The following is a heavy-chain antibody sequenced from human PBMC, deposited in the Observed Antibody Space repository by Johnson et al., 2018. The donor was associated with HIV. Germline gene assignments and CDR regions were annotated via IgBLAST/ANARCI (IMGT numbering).Heavy chain of an antibody. CDR2: IKSNTDGGTA. V-gene: IGHV3-15*05. J-gene: IGHJ3*02. CDR1: GFTFSNAW. CDR3: ARREQVGATTFAAFDI. Sequence: VQLVESGGGLVKPGGSLRLSCAASGFTFSNAWMTWVRQAPGKGLEWVGRIKSNTDGGTADYVAPVKDRFTISRDDSRNTLYLQMNSLRAEDTALYYCARREQVGATTFAAFDIWGQGTMVTVSS. D-gene: IGHD1-26*01.